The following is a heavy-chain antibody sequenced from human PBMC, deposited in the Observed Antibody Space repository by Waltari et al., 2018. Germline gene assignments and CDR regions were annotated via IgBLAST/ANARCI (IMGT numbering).Heavy chain of an antibody. V-gene: IGHV4-4*02. CDR2: VRRSGRT. J-gene: IGHJ4*02. Sequence: QLQLQESGPGLVKPSGTLSLTCGVPGDSMSSTDVWNWVRQPPGKGLEWIGQVRRSGRTNYNPSFASRVTVAMDTYNNHFSLRLTSATAADTAVYFCARDRGRGLYLDSWGPGILVTVSP. D-gene: IGHD2-15*01. CDR1: GDSMSSTDV. CDR3: ARDRGRGLYLDS.